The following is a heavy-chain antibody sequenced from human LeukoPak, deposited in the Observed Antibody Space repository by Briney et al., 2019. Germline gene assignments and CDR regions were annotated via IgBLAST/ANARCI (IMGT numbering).Heavy chain of an antibody. Sequence: PGGSLRLSCAASGFTFSNSWMSWVRQAPGKGLEWVANIKPDGGEESYVDSVKGRFTISRDNTKNSLYLQLNSLRAEDTAVYYCARGYSGFGYWGQGTLLTVSS. D-gene: IGHD5-12*01. CDR1: GFTFSNSW. CDR2: IKPDGGEE. J-gene: IGHJ4*02. V-gene: IGHV3-7*04. CDR3: ARGYSGFGY.